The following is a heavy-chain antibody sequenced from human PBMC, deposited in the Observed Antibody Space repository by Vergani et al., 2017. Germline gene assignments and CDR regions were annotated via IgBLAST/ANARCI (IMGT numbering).Heavy chain of an antibody. Sequence: EVQLVESGGGLVQPGGSLKLSCAASGFTFSGSAMHWVRQASGKGLEWVGRIRSKANSYATAYAASVKGRFTISRDDSKNTAYLQMNSLKTEDTAVYYCTGFGEAYDYWGQGTLVTGSS. V-gene: IGHV3-73*01. J-gene: IGHJ4*02. CDR3: TGFGEAYDY. D-gene: IGHD3-10*01. CDR2: IRSKANSYAT. CDR1: GFTFSGSA.